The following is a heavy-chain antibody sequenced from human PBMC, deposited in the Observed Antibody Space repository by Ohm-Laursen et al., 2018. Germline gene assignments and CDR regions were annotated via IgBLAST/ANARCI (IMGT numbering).Heavy chain of an antibody. J-gene: IGHJ3*02. CDR3: ARGRLSGTRRALDI. CDR1: GYTFTGYY. Sequence: ASVKVSCKASGYTFTGYYMHWVRQAPGQGLEWMGWINPNSGGTGYAHKFQGRVTMARNASISTANMEMSSLRSEDTAVYYCARGRLSGTRRALDIWGQGTMVTVSS. CDR2: INPNSGGT. V-gene: IGHV1-2*07. D-gene: IGHD1-7*01.